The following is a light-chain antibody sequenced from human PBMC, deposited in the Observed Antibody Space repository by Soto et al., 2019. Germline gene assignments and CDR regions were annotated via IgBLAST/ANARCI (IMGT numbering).Light chain of an antibody. CDR1: QTVSSNL. Sequence: EIVLTQSPGTLSLSPGERATLSCRASQTVSSNLLAWYQQNLGQAPRLLIYGASNRATGIPDRFSGSGSGTDFTLTNSRLEPEDFAVYYCQQYGSSSGWTFGQGTKVDVK. CDR2: GAS. V-gene: IGKV3-20*01. CDR3: QQYGSSSGWT. J-gene: IGKJ1*01.